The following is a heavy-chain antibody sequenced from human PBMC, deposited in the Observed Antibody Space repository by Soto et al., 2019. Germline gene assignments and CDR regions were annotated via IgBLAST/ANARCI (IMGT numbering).Heavy chain of an antibody. CDR3: ARDRITIFGVAAYYYYGMDV. Sequence: ASVKVSCKASGYTFTGYYMHWVRQAPGQGLEWMGWISPNSGGTNYAQKFQGWVTMTSDTSISTAYMELSRLRSDDTAVYDCARDRITIFGVAAYYYYGMDVWGQGTTVTVSS. D-gene: IGHD3-3*01. CDR2: ISPNSGGT. V-gene: IGHV1-2*04. CDR1: GYTFTGYY. J-gene: IGHJ6*02.